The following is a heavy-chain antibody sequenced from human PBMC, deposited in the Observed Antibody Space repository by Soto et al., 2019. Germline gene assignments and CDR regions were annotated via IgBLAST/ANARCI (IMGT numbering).Heavy chain of an antibody. J-gene: IGHJ6*03. CDR3: ARFSPPSYYYMDV. CDR1: GGPISSGGYY. V-gene: IGHV4-31*03. Sequence: QVQLQESGPGLVKPSQTLSLTCTVSGGPISSGGYYWTWVRQPPGKGLEWIGYIHYSGRTFYNPSLESRVIISLDTSENQFSLKLTSVTAADTAVYYCARFSPPSYYYMDVWGKGTSVTVAS. CDR2: IHYSGRT.